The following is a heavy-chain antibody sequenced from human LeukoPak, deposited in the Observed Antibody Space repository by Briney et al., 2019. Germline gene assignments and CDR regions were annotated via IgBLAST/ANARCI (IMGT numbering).Heavy chain of an antibody. V-gene: IGHV3-21*01. CDR3: ARVEGHYDILTGYVDY. D-gene: IGHD3-9*01. CDR2: ISSSSSYI. CDR1: GFTFSSYS. Sequence: GGSLRLSCAAPGFTFSSYSMNWVRQAPGKGLEWVSSISSSSSYIYYADSVKGRFTISRDNAKNSLYLQMNSLSAEDTAVYYCARVEGHYDILTGYVDYWGQGTLVTVSS. J-gene: IGHJ4*02.